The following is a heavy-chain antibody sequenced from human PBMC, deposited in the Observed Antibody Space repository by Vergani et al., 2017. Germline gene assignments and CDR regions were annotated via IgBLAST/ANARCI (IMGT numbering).Heavy chain of an antibody. J-gene: IGHJ6*04. CDR2: IGVDGDR. CDR1: GFTFSSND. Sequence: VQLVQSGAEVKKPGSSVKVSCKASGFTFSSNDFHWVRQTAGKGLEWVSSIGVDGDRYYSDSVKGRFTISRDNGQSYLYLDMDNLRVEDTAVYFCAKEFCGTGNCYGWNHLEVWGEGTSVTVSS. CDR3: AKEFCGTGNCYGWNHLEV. V-gene: IGHV3-13*01. D-gene: IGHD1-1*01.